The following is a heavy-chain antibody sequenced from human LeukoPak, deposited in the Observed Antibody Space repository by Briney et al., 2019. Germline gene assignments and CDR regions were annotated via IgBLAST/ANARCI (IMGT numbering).Heavy chain of an antibody. CDR3: ARDKLDSSGSPYV. CDR2: INHSGST. Sequence: SETLSLTCAVYGGSFSGYYWSWIRQPPGKGLEWIGEINHSGSTYYNPSLKSRVTISVDRSKNQFSLKLSSVTAADTAVYYCARDKLDSSGSPYVWGQGTLVTVSS. J-gene: IGHJ4*02. CDR1: GGSFSGYY. V-gene: IGHV4-34*01. D-gene: IGHD3-22*01.